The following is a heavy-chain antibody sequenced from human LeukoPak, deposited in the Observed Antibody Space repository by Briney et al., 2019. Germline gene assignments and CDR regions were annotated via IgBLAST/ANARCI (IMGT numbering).Heavy chain of an antibody. CDR1: GLNFDDYA. Sequence: GGSLRLSCAAPGLNFDDYAIHWVRQAPGKGLEWVSLISGDGGSTFYADSVRGRFTISRDNSKNSLYLQMSSLRSEDTAFYFCARESDSGGWYDYWGQGTLVTVSS. V-gene: IGHV3-43*02. D-gene: IGHD6-19*01. CDR2: ISGDGGST. J-gene: IGHJ4*02. CDR3: ARESDSGGWYDY.